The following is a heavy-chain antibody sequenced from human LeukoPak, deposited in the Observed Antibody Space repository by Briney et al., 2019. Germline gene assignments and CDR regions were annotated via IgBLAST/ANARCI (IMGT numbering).Heavy chain of an antibody. Sequence: GGSLRLSCAASGFTVSSNYMSWVRQAPGKGLEWVSVIYSGGSTYYADSVKGRFTISRDNSKSTLYLQMNSLRAEDTAVYYCARGNWNDDIDYWGQGTLVTVSS. CDR2: IYSGGST. CDR3: ARGNWNDDIDY. D-gene: IGHD1-20*01. CDR1: GFTVSSNY. V-gene: IGHV3-53*01. J-gene: IGHJ4*02.